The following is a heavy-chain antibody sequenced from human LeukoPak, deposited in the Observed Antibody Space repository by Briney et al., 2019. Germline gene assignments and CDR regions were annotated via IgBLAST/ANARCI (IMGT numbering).Heavy chain of an antibody. CDR2: ISGSGVNT. CDR1: GFIFSNYG. Sequence: GGSLRLSCAASGFIFSNYGMNWVRQAPGKGLEWVSAISGSGVNTKYADSVRGRFSSSRDNSKNTLYLHIDSLRAEDTAVYYCARETAGFDYWGQGTLVTVSS. V-gene: IGHV3-23*01. CDR3: ARETAGFDY. J-gene: IGHJ4*02.